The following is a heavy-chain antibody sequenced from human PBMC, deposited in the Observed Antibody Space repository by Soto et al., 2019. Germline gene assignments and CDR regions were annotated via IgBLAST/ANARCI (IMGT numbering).Heavy chain of an antibody. CDR3: AKDMVRGVIPPILDY. CDR1: GGSISSGGYS. Sequence: SETLSLTCAVSGGSISSGGYSWSWIRQPPGKGLEWIGYIYHSGSTYYNPSLKSRVTISVDRSKNTLYLQMNSLRAEDTAVYYCAKDMVRGVIPPILDYWGQGTLVTVSS. V-gene: IGHV4-30-2*01. CDR2: IYHSGST. J-gene: IGHJ4*02. D-gene: IGHD3-10*01.